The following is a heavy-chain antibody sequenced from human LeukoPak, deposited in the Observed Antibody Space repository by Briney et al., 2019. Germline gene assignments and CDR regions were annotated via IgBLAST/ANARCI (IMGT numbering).Heavy chain of an antibody. D-gene: IGHD2-2*02. CDR2: IYYSGST. CDR1: GGSISSYY. V-gene: IGHV4-59*01. J-gene: IGHJ4*02. CDR3: ARGKLSRMDVVVQAAINYFDY. Sequence: SETLSLTCTVSGGSISSYYWSWNRQPPGKGLEWIGYIYYSGSTNYNPSLKSRVTISVDTSKNQFSLKLSSVTAADTAVYYCARGKLSRMDVVVQAAINYFDYWGQGTLVTVSS.